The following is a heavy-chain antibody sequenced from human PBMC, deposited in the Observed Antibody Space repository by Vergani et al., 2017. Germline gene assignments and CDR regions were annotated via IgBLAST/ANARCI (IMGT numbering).Heavy chain of an antibody. CDR2: INWNSDSI. Sequence: EVQLVESGGGLVQPGRSLRLSCAASGFTFDDYAMHWVRQAPGKGLEWVSGINWNSDSIAYADSVKGRFTISRDNAKNSLYLQMNSLRAEDTALYYCVKDTAASGNYWYFDHCGRGTLVTVSS. V-gene: IGHV3-9*01. CDR3: VKDTAASGNYWYFDH. CDR1: GFTFDDYA. D-gene: IGHD6-13*01. J-gene: IGHJ2*01.